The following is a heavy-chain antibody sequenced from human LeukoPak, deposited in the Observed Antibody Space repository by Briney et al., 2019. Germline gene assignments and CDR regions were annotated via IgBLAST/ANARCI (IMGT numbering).Heavy chain of an antibody. J-gene: IGHJ2*01. V-gene: IGHV1-18*01. D-gene: IGHD2-15*01. CDR1: GYTFTSYS. CDR3: AVATPLWYFDL. Sequence: ASVKVSCKASGYTFTSYSISWVRQAPGQGLEWMGWISAYNGNTNYAQKLQGRVTMTTDTSTSTAYMELRSLRSDDTAVYYCAVATPLWYFDLWGRGTLVTVSS. CDR2: ISAYNGNT.